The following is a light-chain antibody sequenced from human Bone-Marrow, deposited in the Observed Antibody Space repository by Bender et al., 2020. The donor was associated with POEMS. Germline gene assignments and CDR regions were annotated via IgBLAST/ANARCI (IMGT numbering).Light chain of an antibody. V-gene: IGLV2-23*02. J-gene: IGLJ2*01. CDR2: EVS. CDR3: CSYAGTSTFVV. Sequence: QSALTQPASVSGSPGQSITISCTGSSSGIGTYDLVSWYQQHPGKAPKLIIFEVSKRPSGISNRFSGSKSDNTASLTISGLQAEDEADYYCCSYAGTSTFVVFGGGTKLTVL. CDR1: SSGIGTYDL.